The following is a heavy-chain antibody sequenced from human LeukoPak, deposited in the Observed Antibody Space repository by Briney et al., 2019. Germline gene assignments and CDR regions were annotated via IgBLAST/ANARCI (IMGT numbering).Heavy chain of an antibody. CDR2: IIPILGIA. J-gene: IGHJ3*02. Sequence: GASVKVSCKASGGTFSSYAISWVRQAPGQGLEWMGMIIPILGIANYAQKFQGRVTITADKSTSTAYMELSSLRSEDTAVYYCARDAPSPREGVVVTAIHAFDIWGQGTMVTVSS. CDR3: ARDAPSPREGVVVTAIHAFDI. D-gene: IGHD2-21*02. CDR1: GGTFSSYA. V-gene: IGHV1-69*04.